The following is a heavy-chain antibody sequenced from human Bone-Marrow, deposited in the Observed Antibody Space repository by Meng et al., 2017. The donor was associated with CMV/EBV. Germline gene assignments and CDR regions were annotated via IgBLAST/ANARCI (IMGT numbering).Heavy chain of an antibody. Sequence: GESLKISCAASGFTFSSYAMHWVRQAPGKGLEWVAVISYDGSNKYYADSVKGRFTISRDNSKNTLYLQMNSLRAEDTAVYYCARDFWSGYYKNEDRYYYYYGMDGWGQGTTVTVSS. V-gene: IGHV3-30-3*01. CDR3: ARDFWSGYYKNEDRYYYYYGMDG. D-gene: IGHD3-3*01. CDR1: GFTFSSYA. CDR2: ISYDGSNK. J-gene: IGHJ6*02.